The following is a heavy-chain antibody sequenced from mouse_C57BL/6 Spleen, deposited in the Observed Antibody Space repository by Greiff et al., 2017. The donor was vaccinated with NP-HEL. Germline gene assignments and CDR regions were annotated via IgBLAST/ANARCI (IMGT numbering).Heavy chain of an antibody. Sequence: VQLQQSGAELVRPGTSVKVSCKASGYAFTNYLIEWVKQRPGQGLEWIGVINPGSGGTNYNEKFKGKATLTVDKSSSTAYMQLSSLTSEDSAVYFCAREGGGDAMDDWGKGTSVTVSS. CDR2: INPGSGGT. CDR3: AREGGGDAMDD. V-gene: IGHV1-54*01. CDR1: GYAFTNYL. J-gene: IGHJ4*01.